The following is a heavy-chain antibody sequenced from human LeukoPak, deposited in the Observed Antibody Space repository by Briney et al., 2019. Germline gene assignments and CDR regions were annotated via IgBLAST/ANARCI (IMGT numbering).Heavy chain of an antibody. CDR2: ISWNSGSI. D-gene: IGHD4-11*01. CDR3: AKGIFAVTTTPFDC. Sequence: GGSLRLSCAASGFTFDDYAMHWVRQAPGKGLEWVSGISWNSGSIGYADSVKGRFTISRDNAKNSLYLQMNSLRAEDMALYYCAKGIFAVTTTPFDCWGQGTLVTVSS. V-gene: IGHV3-9*03. J-gene: IGHJ4*02. CDR1: GFTFDDYA.